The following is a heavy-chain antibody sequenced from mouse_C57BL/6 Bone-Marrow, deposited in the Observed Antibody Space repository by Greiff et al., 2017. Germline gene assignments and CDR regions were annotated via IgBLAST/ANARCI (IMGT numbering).Heavy chain of an antibody. J-gene: IGHJ3*01. CDR1: GFSLTSYG. V-gene: IGHV2-6*03. CDR2: IWSDGST. Sequence: QVQLKESGPGLVAPSQSLSITCTVSGFSLTSYGVHWVRQPPGKGLEWLVVIWSDGSTTYNSALKSRLSISKDNSKSQVFLKMNSLQTDDTAMYYCARLRYDYDGLFAYWGQGTLVTVSA. CDR3: ARLRYDYDGLFAY. D-gene: IGHD2-4*01.